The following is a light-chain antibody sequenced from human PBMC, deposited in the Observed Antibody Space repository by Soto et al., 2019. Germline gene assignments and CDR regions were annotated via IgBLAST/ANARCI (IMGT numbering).Light chain of an antibody. CDR1: SSDVGGYNY. J-gene: IGLJ1*01. CDR2: EVS. CDR3: CSYTSSSTLDV. Sequence: QSALTQPASVSGSPGQSITISCTGTSSDVGGYNYVSWYQQHPGKAPKLILYEVSDRPSGVSNRFSGSKSGNTASLTISGLQAEDEADYYCCSYTSSSTLDVFGTGTQLTVL. V-gene: IGLV2-14*01.